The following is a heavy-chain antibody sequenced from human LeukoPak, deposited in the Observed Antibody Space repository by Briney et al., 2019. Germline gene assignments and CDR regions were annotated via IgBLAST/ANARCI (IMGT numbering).Heavy chain of an antibody. Sequence: SVKVSCKASGGTFSSYAISWVRQAPGQGLEWMGGIIPIFGTANYAQKFQGRVTITADESTSTAYMELSSLRSEDTAVYYCARGTPRGYCSGGSCYGYYFDYWGQGTLVAVSS. V-gene: IGHV1-69*13. D-gene: IGHD2-15*01. J-gene: IGHJ4*02. CDR1: GGTFSSYA. CDR2: IIPIFGTA. CDR3: ARGTPRGYCSGGSCYGYYFDY.